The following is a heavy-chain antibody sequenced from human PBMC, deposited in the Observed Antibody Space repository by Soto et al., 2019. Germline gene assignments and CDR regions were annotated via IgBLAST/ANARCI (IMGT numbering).Heavy chain of an antibody. CDR2: ISGMGGST. V-gene: IGHV3-23*01. CDR1: GFTFSSYA. Sequence: SLRLSCAASGFTFSSYAMSWVRQAPGKGLEWDSAISGMGGSTYYADCVKSRYTISRDNSNNTLYLKMNSLRAEDTAVYSCAKRYCSSTSCYAYSTYYMDVWGKGTTVTVSS. J-gene: IGHJ6*03. CDR3: AKRYCSSTSCYAYSTYYMDV. D-gene: IGHD2-2*01.